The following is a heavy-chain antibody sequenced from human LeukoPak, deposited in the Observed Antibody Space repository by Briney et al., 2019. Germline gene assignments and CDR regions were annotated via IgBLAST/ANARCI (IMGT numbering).Heavy chain of an antibody. CDR3: ARDYCSGGSCYSPSSTDY. CDR1: GYTFTSYG. CDR2: ISAYNGNT. V-gene: IGHV1-18*01. Sequence: ASVKVSCKASGYTFTSYGISWVRQAPGQGLEWMGWISAYNGNTNYAQKLQGRVTMTTDTSTSTAYMELRSLRSDDTAVYYCARDYCSGGSCYSPSSTDYWGQGTLVTVSS. D-gene: IGHD2-15*01. J-gene: IGHJ4*02.